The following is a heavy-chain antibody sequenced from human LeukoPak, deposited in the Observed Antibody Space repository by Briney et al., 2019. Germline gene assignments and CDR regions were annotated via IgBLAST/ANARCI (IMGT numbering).Heavy chain of an antibody. CDR3: ARDLWAVAGMGYYYMDV. Sequence: ASVKVSCKASGYIFTNYGITWVRQAPGQGLEWMGWISAYNRKTNYAQKFQGRVTMTTDTSTSTAYMELRSLRSDDTAVYYCARDLWAVAGMGYYYMDVWGKGTTVTVSS. V-gene: IGHV1-18*01. CDR2: ISAYNRKT. CDR1: GYIFTNYG. D-gene: IGHD6-19*01. J-gene: IGHJ6*03.